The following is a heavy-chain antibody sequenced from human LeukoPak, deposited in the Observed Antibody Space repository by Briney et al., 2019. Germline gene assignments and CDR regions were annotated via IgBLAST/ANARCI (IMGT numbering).Heavy chain of an antibody. D-gene: IGHD1-26*01. Sequence: GRSLRLPCAASGFTFDDYAMHWVRQAPGKGLEWVSGISWNSGSIGYADSVKGRFTISRDNAKNSLYLQMNSLRAEDMALYYCAKDSGSYPSGLDYWGQGTLVTVSS. CDR1: GFTFDDYA. J-gene: IGHJ4*02. V-gene: IGHV3-9*03. CDR3: AKDSGSYPSGLDY. CDR2: ISWNSGSI.